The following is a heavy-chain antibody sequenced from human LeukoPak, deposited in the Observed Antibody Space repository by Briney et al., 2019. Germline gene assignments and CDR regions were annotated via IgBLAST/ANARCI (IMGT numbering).Heavy chain of an antibody. CDR3: ARWRSGYDPTPFDY. CDR2: IIPIFGTA. D-gene: IGHD5-12*01. CDR1: GGTFSSYA. Sequence: SVKVSFKASGGTFSSYAISWVRQAPGQGLEWMGGIIPIFGTANYAQKFQGRVTITADESTSTAYMELSSLRSEDTAVYYCARWRSGYDPTPFDYWGQGTLVTVSS. V-gene: IGHV1-69*13. J-gene: IGHJ4*02.